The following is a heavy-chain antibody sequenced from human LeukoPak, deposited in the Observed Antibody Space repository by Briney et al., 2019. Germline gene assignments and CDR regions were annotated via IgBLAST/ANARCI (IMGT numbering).Heavy chain of an antibody. CDR3: AREWGRGLIVPPDGYCGGDCHLI. J-gene: IGHJ3*02. CDR1: GGSISSGGYY. D-gene: IGHD2-21*02. Sequence: SETLSLTCTVSGGSISSGGYYWSWIRQHPGKGLEWIGYIYYSGSTYYNPSLKSRVTISVDTSKNQFSLKLSSVTAADTAVYYCAREWGRGLIVPPDGYCGGDCHLIWGQGTMVTVSS. CDR2: IYYSGST. V-gene: IGHV4-31*03.